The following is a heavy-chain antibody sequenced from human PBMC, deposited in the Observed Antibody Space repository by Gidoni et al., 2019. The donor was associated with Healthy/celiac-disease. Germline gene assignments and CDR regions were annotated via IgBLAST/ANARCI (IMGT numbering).Heavy chain of an antibody. J-gene: IGHJ5*02. Sequence: QVQLQESGPGLVKPSQTLSLTCTVSGGSISSGSYYWSWIRQPAGKGLAWIGRIYTSGSTNYNPSLKSRVTMSVDTSKNQFSLKLSSVTAADTAVYYCARGGSSGWFDPWGQGTLVTVSS. D-gene: IGHD6-25*01. CDR2: IYTSGST. V-gene: IGHV4-61*02. CDR3: ARGGSSGWFDP. CDR1: GGSISSGSYY.